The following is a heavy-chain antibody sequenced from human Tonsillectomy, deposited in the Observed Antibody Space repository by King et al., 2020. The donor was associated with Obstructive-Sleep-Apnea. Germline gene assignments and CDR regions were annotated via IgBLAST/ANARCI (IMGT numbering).Heavy chain of an antibody. J-gene: IGHJ4*02. Sequence: QLQESGPGLVKPSETLSLTCTVSGGSISSYYWSWIRQPPGKELEWIGYIYSSGSTTYNPSLKSLVTMSLDTSKNQFSLKMISVTAADTAVYYCATRLPDTTWHAYFDYWGQGAPVTVSS. D-gene: IGHD5-12*01. CDR3: ATRLPDTTWHAYFDY. CDR1: GGSISSYY. CDR2: IYSSGST. V-gene: IGHV4-4*09.